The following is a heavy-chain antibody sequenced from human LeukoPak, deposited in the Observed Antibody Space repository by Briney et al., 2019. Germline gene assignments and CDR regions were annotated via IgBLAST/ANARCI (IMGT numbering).Heavy chain of an antibody. CDR1: GGSFSGYY. V-gene: IGHV4-34*01. J-gene: IGHJ4*02. CDR3: ARGYLKYYSN. Sequence: SETLSLTCAVYGGSFSGYYWSWIRQPPGKGLEWIGEINHSGSTNYNPSLKSRVTISVDTSKNQFSLKLSSVTAADTAVYYCARGYLKYYSNWGQGTLVTVSS. D-gene: IGHD3-10*01. CDR2: INHSGST.